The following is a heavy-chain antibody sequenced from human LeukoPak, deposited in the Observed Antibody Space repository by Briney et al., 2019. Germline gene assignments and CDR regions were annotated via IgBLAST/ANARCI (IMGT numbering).Heavy chain of an antibody. J-gene: IGHJ6*03. CDR3: ARGRGGKLLWFGELFKYYYYYMDV. D-gene: IGHD3-10*01. V-gene: IGHV1-18*01. CDR1: GYTFTSYG. Sequence: GASLKVSCKASGYTFTSYGISWVRQAPGQGLEWMGWISAYNGNTNYAQKLQGRVTMTTDTSTSTAYMELSSLRSEDTAVYYCARGRGGKLLWFGELFKYYYYYMDVWGKGTTVTISS. CDR2: ISAYNGNT.